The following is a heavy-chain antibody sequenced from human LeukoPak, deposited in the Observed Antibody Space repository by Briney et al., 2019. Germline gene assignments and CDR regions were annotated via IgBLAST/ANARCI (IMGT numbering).Heavy chain of an antibody. J-gene: IGHJ4*02. V-gene: IGHV1-2*02. D-gene: IGHD2-21*01. Sequence: ASVKVSCKASGCTFTGYYMHWVRQAPGQGLEWMGWINPNSGGTNYAQKFQGRVTMTRDTSISTAYMELSRLRSDDTAVYYCARARRGGDPFDYWGQGTLVTVSS. CDR3: ARARRGGDPFDY. CDR1: GCTFTGYY. CDR2: INPNSGGT.